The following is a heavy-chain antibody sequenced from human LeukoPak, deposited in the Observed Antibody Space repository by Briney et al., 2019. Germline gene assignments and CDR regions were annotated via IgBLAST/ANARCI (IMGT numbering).Heavy chain of an antibody. J-gene: IGHJ4*02. CDR3: ARQPVVNQGAVASNFDY. V-gene: IGHV4-39*01. Sequence: PSETLSLTCSVSGGLISSSTTYYWAWIRQPPGKGLEWIGSIYFNGITYYNASLESRVTVSVDTYNNHFSLRLTSLSAADTAVYYCARQPVVNQGAVASNFDYWGQGTLVTVSS. D-gene: IGHD6-19*01. CDR2: IYFNGIT. CDR1: GGLISSSTTYY.